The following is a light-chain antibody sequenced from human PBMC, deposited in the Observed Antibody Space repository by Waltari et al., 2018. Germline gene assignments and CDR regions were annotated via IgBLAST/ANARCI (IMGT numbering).Light chain of an antibody. Sequence: QSVLTQPPSASGTPGQSVTISCSGSTSNIDRTSVSWFQQVPGTAPKLLIFSNYQRPSGVPDRFSGSKSGTSASLAISGLQSDDEADYYCAAWDDSLNGVIFGGGTKLTVL. CDR2: SNY. CDR3: AAWDDSLNGVI. V-gene: IGLV1-44*01. CDR1: TSNIDRTS. J-gene: IGLJ2*01.